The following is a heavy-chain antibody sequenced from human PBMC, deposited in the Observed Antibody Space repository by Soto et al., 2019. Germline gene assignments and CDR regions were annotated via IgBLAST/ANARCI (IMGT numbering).Heavy chain of an antibody. J-gene: IGHJ4*02. CDR3: AAASLYDYGLLFDY. V-gene: IGHV1-58*02. D-gene: IGHD3-16*01. CDR1: GFTFTSSA. CDR2: IVVGSGNT. Sequence: QMQLVQSGPEVKKPGTSVKVSCKASGFTFTSSAMQWVRQARGQRLEWIGWIVVGSGNTNYAQKFQERVTITRDMSTCTAYRELSSLRSEDTAVYYCAAASLYDYGLLFDYWGQGTLVTVSS.